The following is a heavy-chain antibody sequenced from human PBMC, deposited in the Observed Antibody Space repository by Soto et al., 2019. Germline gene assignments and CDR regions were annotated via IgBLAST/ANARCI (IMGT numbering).Heavy chain of an antibody. J-gene: IGHJ6*02. CDR2: ISGSGGST. CDR3: AKADNSTTYYDFWSGYPYGMDV. CDR1: GFTFSSYA. V-gene: IGHV3-23*01. D-gene: IGHD3-3*01. Sequence: GWSLRLSCAASGFTFSSYAMSWVRQAPGKGLEWVSAISGSGGSTYYADSVKGRFTISRDNSKNTLYLQMNSLRAEDTAVYYRAKADNSTTYYDFWSGYPYGMDVWGQGTTVTVSS.